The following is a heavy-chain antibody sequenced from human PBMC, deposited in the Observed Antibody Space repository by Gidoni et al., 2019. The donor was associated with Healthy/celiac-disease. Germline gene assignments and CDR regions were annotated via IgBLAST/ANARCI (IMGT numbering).Heavy chain of an antibody. J-gene: IGHJ6*02. Sequence: VQLQESGPGLVKPSETLSLTCSASGGSISSYHRTRLPPPAGKGLEWIGRIYTSGSANYNPSLKSRVAMSVDTSKNQFSLKLSSVTAADTAVYYCAREKGRVRFGELWGGYYYYYGMDVWGQGTTVTVSS. CDR3: AREKGRVRFGELWGGYYYYYGMDV. V-gene: IGHV4-4*07. D-gene: IGHD3-10*01. CDR2: IYTSGSA. CDR1: GGSISSYH.